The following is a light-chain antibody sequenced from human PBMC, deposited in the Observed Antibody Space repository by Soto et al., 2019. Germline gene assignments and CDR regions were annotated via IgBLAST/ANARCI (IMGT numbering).Light chain of an antibody. V-gene: IGKV1-5*01. Sequence: DIQMTQSPSSLSASVGDRVTITCRASQSISSNLNWYQQKPGKAPKLLIYDASNLETGVPSRFSGSGSGTEFTLTISSLQPDDFATYYCQQYDTYWTFGQGTKVDIK. CDR3: QQYDTYWT. CDR1: QSISSN. CDR2: DAS. J-gene: IGKJ1*01.